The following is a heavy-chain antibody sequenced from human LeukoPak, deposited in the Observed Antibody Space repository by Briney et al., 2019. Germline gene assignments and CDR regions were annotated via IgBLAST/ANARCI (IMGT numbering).Heavy chain of an antibody. V-gene: IGHV1-2*02. D-gene: IGHD2-21*02. J-gene: IGHJ4*02. Sequence: ASVKVSCKASGYTFTGYYMHWVRQAPGRGLEWMGWINPNSGGTNYAQKFQGRVTMTRDTSISTAYMELSRLRPDDTAVYYCARGKRGGDCYSNWGQGTLVTVSS. CDR2: INPNSGGT. CDR1: GYTFTGYY. CDR3: ARGKRGGDCYSN.